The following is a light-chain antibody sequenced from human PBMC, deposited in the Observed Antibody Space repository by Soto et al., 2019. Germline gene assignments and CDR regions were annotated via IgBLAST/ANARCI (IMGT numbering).Light chain of an antibody. J-gene: IGKJ1*01. CDR1: QSVSGN. V-gene: IGKV3D-15*01. CDR2: DAS. CDR3: QQYNSYSPT. Sequence: EIVMTQSPATLSVSPGERATLSCRASQSVSGNLAWYQQKPGQAPRLLIYDASSRATGIPDRFSGGGSGTEFTLTISSLQPDDFATYYCQQYNSYSPTFGQGTKVDIK.